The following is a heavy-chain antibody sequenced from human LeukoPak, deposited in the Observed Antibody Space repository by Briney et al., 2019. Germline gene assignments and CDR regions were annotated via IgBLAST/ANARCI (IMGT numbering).Heavy chain of an antibody. V-gene: IGHV1-58*02. CDR2: IVVGSGNT. Sequence: TSVKVSCKASGFTFTSSAMQWVRQACGQRLEWIGWIVVGSGNTNYAQKFQERVTITRDMSTSTAYMELSSLRSEDTAVYYCAAITTVFGSSGQFDYWGQGTLVTVSS. J-gene: IGHJ4*02. D-gene: IGHD6-19*01. CDR3: AAITTVFGSSGQFDY. CDR1: GFTFTSSA.